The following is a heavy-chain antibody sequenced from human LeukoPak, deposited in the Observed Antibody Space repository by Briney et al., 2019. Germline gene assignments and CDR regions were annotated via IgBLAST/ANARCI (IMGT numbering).Heavy chain of an antibody. CDR3: SRPSDVSSSFFGY. CDR2: ISHGDSAT. V-gene: IGHV5-51*01. D-gene: IGHD6-6*01. CDR1: ESIFTNYR. J-gene: IGHJ4*02. Sequence: GASLKISCTGSESIFTNYRIGWVRQLPEKVLEWMGIISHGDSATRYSTSFQGRVIIADDKSSSTAYLQWSSLKASDTAMYYCSRPSDVSSSFFGYWGRGTLVTVSS.